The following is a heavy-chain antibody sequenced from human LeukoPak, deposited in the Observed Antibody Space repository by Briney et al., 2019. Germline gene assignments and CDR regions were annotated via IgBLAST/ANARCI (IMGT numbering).Heavy chain of an antibody. CDR2: ISGSGAGT. CDR1: GFTFSSYA. V-gene: IGHV3-23*01. Sequence: GGSLRLSCAVSGFTFSSYAMNWVRQPPGKGLEWVSGISGSGAGTYYADSVKGRFTISRDNSKNTLYLQMNSLRAEDTAVYYCAKMVREFYTISYYFDYWGQGTLVTVSS. J-gene: IGHJ4*02. D-gene: IGHD2-8*01. CDR3: AKMVREFYTISYYFDY.